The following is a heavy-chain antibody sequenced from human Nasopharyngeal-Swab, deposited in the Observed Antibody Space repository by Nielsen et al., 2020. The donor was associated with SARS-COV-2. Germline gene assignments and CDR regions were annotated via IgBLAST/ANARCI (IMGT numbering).Heavy chain of an antibody. Sequence: VGSLRLSCVASGFTYSTYAMNWVRQAPGKGLEWVSGISGSGGNTYYADSVKGRFTISRDNSMETLYLQMNSLRVEDTAVYYCAKGVGYGDTGCFDEWGQGTLVSASS. CDR2: ISGSGGNT. D-gene: IGHD4-17*01. V-gene: IGHV3-23*01. CDR3: AKGVGYGDTGCFDE. J-gene: IGHJ4*02. CDR1: GFTYSTYA.